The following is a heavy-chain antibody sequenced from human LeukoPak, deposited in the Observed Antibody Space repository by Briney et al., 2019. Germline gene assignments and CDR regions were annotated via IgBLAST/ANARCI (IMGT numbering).Heavy chain of an antibody. Sequence: GGSLRLSCGASGFNFDTFAMSWVRQPPGKGLEWVSPISGTTDVAYYAGSVKGRFTISRDNSKNTLYLQMNRLRVEDTAIYYCAGSGILEWGGFDPWGQGSLVTVSS. CDR3: AGSGILEWGGFDP. V-gene: IGHV3-23*01. CDR1: GFNFDTFA. D-gene: IGHD3-3*01. J-gene: IGHJ5*02. CDR2: ISGTTDVA.